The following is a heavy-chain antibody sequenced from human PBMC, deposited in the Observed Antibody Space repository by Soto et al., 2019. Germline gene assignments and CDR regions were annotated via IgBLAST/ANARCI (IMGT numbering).Heavy chain of an antibody. CDR2: IYYGGTS. J-gene: IGHJ4*02. D-gene: IGHD3-10*01. CDR1: GASITNYY. Sequence: QVQLHQSGPGLVKPSETLSLTCSVSGASITNYYWTWIRQSPGKGLEWIGSIYYGGTSNYNSSLKGRVTVSVDMSKNQFSLTLNSVTASDTAVYYCAMYYGHGQDYWGQGTLVTVSS. CDR3: AMYYGHGQDY. V-gene: IGHV4-59*01.